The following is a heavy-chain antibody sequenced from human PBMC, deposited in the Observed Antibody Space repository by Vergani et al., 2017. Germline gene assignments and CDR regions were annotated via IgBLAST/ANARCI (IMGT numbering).Heavy chain of an antibody. CDR2: IYHSGST. Sequence: QVQLQESGPGLVKPSETLSLTCAVSGYSISSGYYWGWIRQPPGKWLEWIGRIYHSGSTYYNPSLKSRSTISVDTSKNQFSQKLSLMTAADTAVYYCAEPGSSSWYQVSWYFDHWGQGTLVTVSS. D-gene: IGHD6-13*01. CDR3: AEPGSSSWYQVSWYFDH. J-gene: IGHJ2*01. V-gene: IGHV4-38-2*01. CDR1: GYSISSGYY.